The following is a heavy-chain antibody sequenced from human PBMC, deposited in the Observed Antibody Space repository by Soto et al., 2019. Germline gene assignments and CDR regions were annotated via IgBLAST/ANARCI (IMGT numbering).Heavy chain of an antibody. V-gene: IGHV3-23*01. Sequence: EVQLLESGGGLVQPGGSLRLSCAASGFTFSSYAMRWVRQAPGKGLEWVSAISGSGGSTYYADSVKGRFTISRDNSKNTLYLQMNSLSAEDTAVYYGARRGSGRYYDYWGQGTLVTVSS. CDR3: ARRGSGRYYDY. D-gene: IGHD6-19*01. J-gene: IGHJ4*02. CDR1: GFTFSSYA. CDR2: ISGSGGST.